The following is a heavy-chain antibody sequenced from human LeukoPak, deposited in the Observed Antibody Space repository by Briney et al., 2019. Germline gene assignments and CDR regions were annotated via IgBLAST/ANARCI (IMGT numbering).Heavy chain of an antibody. Sequence: SETLSLTCAVYGGSFSGDYWSWIRQPPGKGLEWIGEVNHSGSTNYNPSLKSRVTISVDTSKNQFSLKLSSVTAADTAVYYCARRSGWFPIWGQGTLGTVSS. CDR2: VNHSGST. D-gene: IGHD6-19*01. V-gene: IGHV4-34*01. CDR1: GGSFSGDY. CDR3: ARRSGWFPI. J-gene: IGHJ4*02.